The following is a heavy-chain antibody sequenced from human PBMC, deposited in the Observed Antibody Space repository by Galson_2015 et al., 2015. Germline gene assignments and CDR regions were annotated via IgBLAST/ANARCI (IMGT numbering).Heavy chain of an antibody. J-gene: IGHJ3*02. CDR3: ARELNGYSSSWYPYAFDI. CDR1: GGSISSYY. CDR2: IYYSGST. Sequence: ETLSLTCTVSGGSISSYYWSWIRQPPGKGLEWIGYIYYSGSTNYNPSLKSRVTISVDTSKNQFSLKLSSVTAADTAVYYCARELNGYSSSWYPYAFDIWGQGTMVTVSS. V-gene: IGHV4-59*01. D-gene: IGHD6-13*01.